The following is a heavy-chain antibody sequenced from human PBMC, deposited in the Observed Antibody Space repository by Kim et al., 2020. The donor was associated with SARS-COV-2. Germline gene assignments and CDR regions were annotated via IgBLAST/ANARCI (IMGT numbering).Heavy chain of an antibody. Sequence: ASVKVSCKASGYTFTGYYVLWVRQAPGQGLEWMGWINPNSGGTNYAQKFQGRVTMTRDTSINTAYMELSSLRSDDTAVYYCARARGFDYWGQGTLVTVSS. CDR2: INPNSGGT. V-gene: IGHV1-2*02. CDR1: GYTFTGYY. CDR3: ARARGFDY. J-gene: IGHJ4*02.